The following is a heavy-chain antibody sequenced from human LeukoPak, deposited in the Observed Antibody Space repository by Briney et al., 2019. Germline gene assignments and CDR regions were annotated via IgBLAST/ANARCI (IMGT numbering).Heavy chain of an antibody. J-gene: IGHJ6*03. D-gene: IGHD2-15*01. V-gene: IGHV3-11*01. CDR2: ISRSGSTK. CDR1: GFTFSDYN. Sequence: AGGSLRLSCAASGFTFSDYNMRWIRQAPGKGLEWVSSISRSGSTKYYADSVKGRFTISRDNAKNSLFLQMNSLRAEDTAVYYCARVLRYCSGGNCYSGGLGYMDVWGKGTTVTISS. CDR3: ARVLRYCSGGNCYSGGLGYMDV.